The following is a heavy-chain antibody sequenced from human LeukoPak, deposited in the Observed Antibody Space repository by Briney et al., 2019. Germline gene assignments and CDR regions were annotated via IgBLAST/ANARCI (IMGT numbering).Heavy chain of an antibody. CDR3: ARATYNWNYDYVGVWFDP. D-gene: IGHD1-7*01. CDR2: IYPGDSDT. V-gene: IGHV5-51*01. Sequence: GEALQISCKGSGYSFTTYWIGWVRPLPGKGLEGMGIIYPGDSDTRYSPSFQGQVTISADKSISTAYLQWSSLKAWDTAIYYCARATYNWNYDYVGVWFDPWGQGTLVTVSS. CDR1: GYSFTTYW. J-gene: IGHJ5*02.